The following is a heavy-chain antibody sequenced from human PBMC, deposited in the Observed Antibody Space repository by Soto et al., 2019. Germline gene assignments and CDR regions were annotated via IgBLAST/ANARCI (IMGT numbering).Heavy chain of an antibody. CDR2: IIPIFGTA. J-gene: IGHJ6*02. D-gene: IGHD6-13*01. Sequence: QVQLVQSGAEVKKPGSSVKVSCKASGGTFSSYAISWVRQAPGQGLEWMGGIIPIFGTANYAQKFQGRVTITADEPTSTAYMELSRLRSEDTAVYYCAAGRAAAAGSRDTMDVWGQGTTVTVSS. CDR1: GGTFSSYA. V-gene: IGHV1-69*12. CDR3: AAGRAAAAGSRDTMDV.